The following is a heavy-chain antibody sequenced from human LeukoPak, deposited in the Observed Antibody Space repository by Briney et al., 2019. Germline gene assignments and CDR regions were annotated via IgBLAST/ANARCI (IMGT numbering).Heavy chain of an antibody. CDR2: IYYSGST. D-gene: IGHD2-15*01. V-gene: IGHV4-59*01. CDR1: GGSISSYY. J-gene: IGHJ6*02. CDR3: ARVPVAATPRSSYGADYYYYGMDV. Sequence: SETLSLTCTVSGGSISSYYWSWIRQPPGKGLEWIGYIYYSGSTNYNPSLKSRVTISVDTSKYQFSLKLSSVTAADTAVYYCARVPVAATPRSSYGADYYYYGMDVWGQGTRSPSP.